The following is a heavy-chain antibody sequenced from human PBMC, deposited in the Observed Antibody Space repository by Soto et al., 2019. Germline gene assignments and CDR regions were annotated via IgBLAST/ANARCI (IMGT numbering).Heavy chain of an antibody. CDR2: IIPIFGTA. V-gene: IGHV1-69*12. J-gene: IGHJ6*02. Sequence: QVQLVQSGAEVKKPGSSVKVSCKASGGTFSSYAISWVRQAPGQGLEWMGGIIPIFGTANYAQKFQGRVTITADESTSTAYMELSSLRSEDTAVYYCAREVGEQLVLGAYYYYGMDVWGQGTTVTVSS. CDR1: GGTFSSYA. CDR3: AREVGEQLVLGAYYYYGMDV. D-gene: IGHD6-6*01.